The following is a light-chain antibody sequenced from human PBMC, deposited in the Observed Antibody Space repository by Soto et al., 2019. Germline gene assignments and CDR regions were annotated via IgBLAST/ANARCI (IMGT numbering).Light chain of an antibody. CDR1: QTVGSY. J-gene: IGKJ4*01. CDR3: LQRSNWPLT. V-gene: IGKV3-11*01. Sequence: EMVWTQSPDTMSLSPGKIATLSCRVSQTVGSYLAPYQQKPCQAPRLLIYNASNRATGIPARFGGSGSGTDFTLTISSLEPEDVAVYYFLQRSNWPLTFGGGNKLEI. CDR2: NAS.